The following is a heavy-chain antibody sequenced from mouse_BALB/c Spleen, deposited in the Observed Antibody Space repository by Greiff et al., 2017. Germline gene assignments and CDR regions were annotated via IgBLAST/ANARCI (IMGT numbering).Heavy chain of an antibody. CDR2: IYPGGGYT. CDR3: ARRGSYDGYSYFAY. Sequence: QVQLQQSGAELVRPGTSVKISCKASGYTFTNYWLGWVKQRPGHGLEWIGDIYPGGGYTNYNEKFKGKATLTADTSSSTAYMQLSSLTSEDSAVYFCARRGSYDGYSYFAYWGQGTLVTVSA. D-gene: IGHD2-3*01. CDR1: GYTFTNYW. V-gene: IGHV1-63*02. J-gene: IGHJ3*01.